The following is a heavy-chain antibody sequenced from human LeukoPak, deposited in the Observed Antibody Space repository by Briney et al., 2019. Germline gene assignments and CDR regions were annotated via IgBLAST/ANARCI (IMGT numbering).Heavy chain of an antibody. D-gene: IGHD3-22*01. Sequence: GGSLRLSCAASGFTFSSYAMSWVRHAPGKGLEWVSAISGSGGSTYYADSVKGRFTISRDNSKNTLYLQMNSLRAEDTAVYYCAKRVMHYYDSSGYPGVYFDYWGQGTLVTVSS. J-gene: IGHJ4*02. CDR1: GFTFSSYA. CDR2: ISGSGGST. CDR3: AKRVMHYYDSSGYPGVYFDY. V-gene: IGHV3-23*01.